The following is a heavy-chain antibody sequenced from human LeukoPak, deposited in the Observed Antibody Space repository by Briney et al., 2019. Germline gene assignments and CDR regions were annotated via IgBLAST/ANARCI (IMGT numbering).Heavy chain of an antibody. V-gene: IGHV1-69*04. Sequence: GASVKVSCKASGGTFSSYAISWVRQAPGQGLEWMGRIIPILGIANYAQKFQGRVTITADESTSTAYMELSSLRSEDTAVYYCAGGGVGAMYYYYYGMDVWGQGTTVTVSS. J-gene: IGHJ6*02. CDR1: GGTFSSYA. CDR3: AGGGVGAMYYYYYGMDV. D-gene: IGHD1-26*01. CDR2: IIPILGIA.